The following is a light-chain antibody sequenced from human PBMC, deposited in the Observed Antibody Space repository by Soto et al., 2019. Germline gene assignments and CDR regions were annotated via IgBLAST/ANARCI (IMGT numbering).Light chain of an antibody. CDR3: CSYAYTSASYV. Sequence: SALRQPASLSRLPGQSITITCSGTNRDFGSNNLASWYQQHPGKAPKLMIYEVTKRPSGISNRFSGSKSGNTASLTISGLQADDEADYYCCSYAYTSASYVFGAGTKVTVL. V-gene: IGLV2-23*02. CDR1: NRDFGSNNL. CDR2: EVT. J-gene: IGLJ1*01.